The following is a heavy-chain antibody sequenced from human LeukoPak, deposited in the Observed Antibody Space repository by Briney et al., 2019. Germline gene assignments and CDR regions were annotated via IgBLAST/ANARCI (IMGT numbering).Heavy chain of an antibody. CDR3: AREMSRGATYRYYEGGYFDY. CDR2: ISRSATTI. J-gene: IGHJ4*02. Sequence: GGSLRLSCAASGFSFSDYYMTWIRQAPGKGLEWISYISRSATTIYYAESVKGRFTISRDNAKNSLFLQMNNVRAEDTAIYYCAREMSRGATYRYYEGGYFDYWGQGTPVTVSS. D-gene: IGHD3-22*01. CDR1: GFSFSDYY. V-gene: IGHV3-11*01.